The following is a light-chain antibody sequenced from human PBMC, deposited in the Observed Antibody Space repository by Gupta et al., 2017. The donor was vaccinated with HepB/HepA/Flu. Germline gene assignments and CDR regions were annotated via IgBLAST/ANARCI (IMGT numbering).Light chain of an antibody. V-gene: IGLV1-44*01. J-gene: IGLJ2*01. CDR1: SSSIGSNT. Sequence: QSVLTQPPSASGTPGQRVTISCSGSSSSIGSNTVNWYQQLPGTAPKLLIYNNNQRPSGVPDRFSGSRSGTSASLAICGLQSEDEADYYCATWDDSLNGPVFGGGTKLTVL. CDR2: NNN. CDR3: ATWDDSLNGPV.